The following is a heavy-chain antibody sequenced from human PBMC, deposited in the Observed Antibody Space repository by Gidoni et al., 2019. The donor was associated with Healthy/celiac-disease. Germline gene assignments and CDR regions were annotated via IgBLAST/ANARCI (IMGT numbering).Heavy chain of an antibody. D-gene: IGHD4-17*01. Sequence: QVQLVQSGAEVKKHGASVKVSCKASGYTFTSYFMHWLRQAPGQGLEWMGIINPSGGSTTYTSASTVYMELSSLRSEDTAVYYCARGTIYGSYWYFDLWGRGTLVTVSS. J-gene: IGHJ2*01. V-gene: IGHV1-46*01. CDR3: ARGTIYGSYWYFDL. CDR2: INPSGGST. CDR1: GYTFTSYF.